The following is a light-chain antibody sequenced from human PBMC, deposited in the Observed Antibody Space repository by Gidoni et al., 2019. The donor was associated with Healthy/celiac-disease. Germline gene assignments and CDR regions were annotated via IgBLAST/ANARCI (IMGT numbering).Light chain of an antibody. V-gene: IGKV4-1*01. CDR3: HQYYSTPRWT. CDR1: QSVLYSSNNKIY. Sequence: DIVMTQSPHSLAVSLGERATINCKSSQSVLYSSNNKIYLAWYRQKPGQPPKLLIYWASTRESGVPDRFSGSGSGTDSTLTISSLQAEDVAVYDCHQYYSTPRWTFGQGTKVEIK. CDR2: WAS. J-gene: IGKJ1*01.